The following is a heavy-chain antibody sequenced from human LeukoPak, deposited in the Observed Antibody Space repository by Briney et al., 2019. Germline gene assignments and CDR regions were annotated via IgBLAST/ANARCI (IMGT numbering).Heavy chain of an antibody. CDR1: GGTFSSYA. D-gene: IGHD2-8*01. CDR2: IIPILGIA. Sequence: ASVKVSCKASGGTFSSYAISWVRQAPGQGLEWMGRIIPILGIANYAQKFQGRVTITADKSTSTAYMELSSLRSEDTAVYYCANGYCTNGVCRNWFDPWGQGTLVTVSS. V-gene: IGHV1-69*04. J-gene: IGHJ5*02. CDR3: ANGYCTNGVCRNWFDP.